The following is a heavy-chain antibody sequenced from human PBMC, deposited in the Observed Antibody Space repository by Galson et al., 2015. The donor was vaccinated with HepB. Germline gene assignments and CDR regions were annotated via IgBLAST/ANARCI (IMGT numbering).Heavy chain of an antibody. Sequence: SLRLSCAASGFTFSSYAMHWVRQAPGKGLEWVAVITYDGSNKYYADSVKGRFTISRDNSKNTLYLQMNSLRAEDTAVYYCARDDKMFSSGWYWWAVDIWGQGTMVTVSS. CDR3: ARDDKMFSSGWYWWAVDI. D-gene: IGHD6-19*01. V-gene: IGHV3-30*04. CDR1: GFTFSSYA. J-gene: IGHJ3*02. CDR2: ITYDGSNK.